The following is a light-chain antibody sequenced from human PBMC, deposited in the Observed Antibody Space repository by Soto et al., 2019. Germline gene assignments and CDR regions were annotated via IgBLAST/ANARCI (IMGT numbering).Light chain of an antibody. V-gene: IGKV1-5*01. CDR3: QQYNNDWT. CDR1: QSISSG. Sequence: DIQMTQSPSTLCASVGDRVTIACRASQSISSGLAWYQQKPGKAPKVLIYDASSLESGVPSRFSGSGSGTEFTLTSNSLQADDFATYYCQQYNNDWTFGQGTKVDIK. J-gene: IGKJ1*01. CDR2: DAS.